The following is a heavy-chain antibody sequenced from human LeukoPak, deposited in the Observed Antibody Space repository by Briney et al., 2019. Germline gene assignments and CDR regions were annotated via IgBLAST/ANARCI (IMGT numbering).Heavy chain of an antibody. CDR1: GFTFSSYA. CDR2: IYSGGST. J-gene: IGHJ3*02. D-gene: IGHD4-17*01. V-gene: IGHV3-53*01. Sequence: GGSLRLSCAASGFTFSSYAMSWVRQAPGKGLEWVSVIYSGGSTYYADSVKGRFTISRDNSKNTLYLQMNSLRAEDTAVYYCARGPTLLNDAFDIWGQGTMVTVSS. CDR3: ARGPTLLNDAFDI.